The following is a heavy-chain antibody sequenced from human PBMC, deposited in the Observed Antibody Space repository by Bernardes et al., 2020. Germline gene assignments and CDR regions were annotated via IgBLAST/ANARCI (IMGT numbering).Heavy chain of an antibody. Sequence: SETLSLTCSVSGGSVSTTKYHWSWIRKSPGKGLEWIAYINYSGTTRYNPALRSRVTISLDTSNNQVSLILRSVTAADSAIYYCARDGGVGSGWVSIDFWGQGTHVTVAS. CDR3: ARDGGVGSGWVSIDF. D-gene: IGHD6-19*01. V-gene: IGHV4-61*01. J-gene: IGHJ4*02. CDR1: GGSVSTTKYH. CDR2: INYSGTT.